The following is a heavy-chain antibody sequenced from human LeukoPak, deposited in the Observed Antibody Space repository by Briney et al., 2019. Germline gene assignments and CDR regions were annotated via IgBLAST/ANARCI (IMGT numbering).Heavy chain of an antibody. CDR2: ISAYNGNT. CDR1: GYTFTSYG. CDR3: ARDKVGAPGPFDY. D-gene: IGHD1-26*01. Sequence: ASVKVSCKASGYTFTSYGISWVRQAPGQGLEWMGWISAYNGNTNYAQKFQGRVTITADKSTSTAYMELSSLRSEDTAVYYCARDKVGAPGPFDYWGQGTLVTVSS. V-gene: IGHV1-18*01. J-gene: IGHJ4*02.